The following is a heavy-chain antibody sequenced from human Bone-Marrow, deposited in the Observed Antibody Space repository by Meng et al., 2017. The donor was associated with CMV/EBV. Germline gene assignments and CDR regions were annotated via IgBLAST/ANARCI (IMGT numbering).Heavy chain of an antibody. CDR2: ISYDGSNK. D-gene: IGHD6-6*01. CDR3: ARSPTGAAHQTYYFDY. V-gene: IGHV3-30-3*01. CDR1: GFTFSSYA. J-gene: IGHJ4*02. Sequence: GESLKISCAASGFTFSSYAMSWVRQAPGKGLEWVAVISYDGSNKYYADSVKGRFTISRDNSKNTLYLQMDSLRAEDTAVYYCARSPTGAAHQTYYFDYWGQGTLVTVSS.